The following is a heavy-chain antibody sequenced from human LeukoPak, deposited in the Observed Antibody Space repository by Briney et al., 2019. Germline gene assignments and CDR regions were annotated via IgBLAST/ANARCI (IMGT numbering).Heavy chain of an antibody. CDR3: ARYNWNIPFYFDY. V-gene: IGHV4-59*01. J-gene: IGHJ4*02. CDR1: GASISSDY. D-gene: IGHD1/OR15-1a*01. Sequence: SETLPLTCNVSGASISSDYWSWIRQSPGKGLEWIGYIHDSGSTNYNPSLKGRVTMSVDTSKTQFSLRLTSVTPADTAVYYCARYNWNIPFYFDYWGLGTLVTVSS. CDR2: IHDSGST.